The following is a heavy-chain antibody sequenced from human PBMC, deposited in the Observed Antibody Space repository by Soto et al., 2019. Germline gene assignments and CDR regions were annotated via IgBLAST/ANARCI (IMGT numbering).Heavy chain of an antibody. Sequence: SETLSLTCTVSGGSISSYYWSWIRQPPGKGLEWIGYIYYSGSTNYNPSLKSRVTISVDTSKNQFSLKLSSVTAADTAVYYCARRIVVVVPDDYYYMDVWGKGTTVTVSS. CDR2: IYYSGST. D-gene: IGHD2-2*01. CDR1: GGSISSYY. CDR3: ARRIVVVVPDDYYYMDV. J-gene: IGHJ6*03. V-gene: IGHV4-59*08.